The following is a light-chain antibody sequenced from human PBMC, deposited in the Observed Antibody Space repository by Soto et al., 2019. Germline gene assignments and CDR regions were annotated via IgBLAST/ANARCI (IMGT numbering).Light chain of an antibody. Sequence: EIVSTQSPGTLSLSPGEGTTLSCRASQTVSKNYLAWYQQKAGQAPRLLIYAASSRTTGIPDRFSGSGSGTEFNLTISRLETEDFAVFYCQQYAASTITFGQGTRLEIK. J-gene: IGKJ5*01. CDR1: QTVSKNY. CDR3: QQYAASTIT. V-gene: IGKV3-20*01. CDR2: AAS.